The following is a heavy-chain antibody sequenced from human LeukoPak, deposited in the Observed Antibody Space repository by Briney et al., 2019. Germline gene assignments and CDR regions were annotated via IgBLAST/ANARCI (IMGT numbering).Heavy chain of an antibody. D-gene: IGHD3-16*01. V-gene: IGHV4-61*02. CDR1: GDSISSGSYY. Sequence: SETLSLTCTVSGDSISSGSYYWSWIRQPAGKGLEWIGRVYTSGSTNFNPSLKSRVTISLDTSKNQFSLKLSSVTAADTAVYYCARIPWGGLDIWGQGTMVTVSS. J-gene: IGHJ3*02. CDR2: VYTSGST. CDR3: ARIPWGGLDI.